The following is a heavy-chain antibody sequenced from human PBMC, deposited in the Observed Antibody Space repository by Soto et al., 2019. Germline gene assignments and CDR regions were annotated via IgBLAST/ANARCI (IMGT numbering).Heavy chain of an antibody. V-gene: IGHV4-4*07. J-gene: IGHJ4*02. CDR2: IYPSGST. CDR1: GGSIRSYF. CDR3: ARESYAPFLDY. D-gene: IGHD3-16*02. Sequence: KPSETLSLTCTVSGGSIRSYFWSWIRQPAGKGLEWIGRIYPSGSTNYNPSLKSRVTMSVDTSKKEFSLKLNSVTSADTAVYFCARESYAPFLDYWGQGILVTVSS.